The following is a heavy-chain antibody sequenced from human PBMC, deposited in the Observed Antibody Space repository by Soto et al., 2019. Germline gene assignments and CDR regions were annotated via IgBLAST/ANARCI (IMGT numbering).Heavy chain of an antibody. CDR3: ARDGSTSWYSYDYHGMDV. CDR1: GFTFRTYW. Sequence: EVQLVESGGGLVQPGGSLRLSCAASGFTFRTYWLSWGRQVPGKGLEWVANINLDGSEKNYVDSVKGRFTISRDNARNSLYLQMSSLRAEDTALYYCARDGSTSWYSYDYHGMDVWGQGTTVTFSS. CDR2: INLDGSEK. V-gene: IGHV3-7*05. D-gene: IGHD5-18*01. J-gene: IGHJ6*02.